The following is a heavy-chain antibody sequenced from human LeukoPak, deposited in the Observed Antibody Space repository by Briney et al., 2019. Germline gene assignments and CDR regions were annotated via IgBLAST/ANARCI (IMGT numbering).Heavy chain of an antibody. D-gene: IGHD5-18*01. CDR3: ARRGDVDTAMVGFDP. CDR2: IYYTGST. V-gene: IGHV4-30-4*08. Sequence: SQTLSLTCTVSGGSISSGDYYWSWIRQPPGKGLEWIGYIYYTGSTYYNPSLKSRVTISVATSKTPFSLTLSSVNAADTAVYYCARRGDVDTAMVGFDPWGQGTLVTVSS. J-gene: IGHJ5*02. CDR1: GGSISSGDYY.